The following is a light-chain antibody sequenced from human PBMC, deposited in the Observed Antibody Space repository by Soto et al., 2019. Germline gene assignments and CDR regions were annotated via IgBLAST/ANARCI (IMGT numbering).Light chain of an antibody. CDR1: QSISTW. Sequence: DIQMTQSPSTLSASVGDRVTITCRASQSISTWLAWYQQKPGKAPKLLVSKASSLRNGAPSRFSGSGSRTEFTLTIYSLQPDDFASYYSRQWSGYPHTAGQGTKLEIK. CDR3: RQWSGYPHT. J-gene: IGKJ2*01. V-gene: IGKV1-5*03. CDR2: KAS.